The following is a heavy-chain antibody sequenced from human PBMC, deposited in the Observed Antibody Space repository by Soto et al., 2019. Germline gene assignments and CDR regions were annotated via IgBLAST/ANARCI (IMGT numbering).Heavy chain of an antibody. CDR2: ITGSAGAT. CDR1: GFTFSRYA. CDR3: AKGGTVVSAAEDF. J-gene: IGHJ4*02. D-gene: IGHD2-21*01. Sequence: GGSLGLSCAASGFTFSRYAMAWVRQAPGRGLEWVSAITGSAGATYYADSVKGRFSISRDNSKNTLYLQMNSLRAEDTAVYHCAKGGTVVSAAEDFWGQGTLVTFSS. V-gene: IGHV3-23*01.